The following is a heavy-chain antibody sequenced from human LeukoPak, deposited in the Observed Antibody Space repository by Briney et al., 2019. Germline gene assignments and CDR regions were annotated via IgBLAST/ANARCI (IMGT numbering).Heavy chain of an antibody. D-gene: IGHD3-10*01. CDR3: ARDRTMVRGPNHYYYGMDV. J-gene: IGHJ6*02. CDR1: GYTFTSYA. V-gene: IGHV7-4-1*02. Sequence: ASVKVSCKASGYTFTSYAMNWVRQAPGQGLEWMGWINTNTGNPTYAQGFTGRFVFSLDTSVSTAYLQISSLKAEDTAVYYCARDRTMVRGPNHYYYGMDVWGQGTTVTVSS. CDR2: INTNTGNP.